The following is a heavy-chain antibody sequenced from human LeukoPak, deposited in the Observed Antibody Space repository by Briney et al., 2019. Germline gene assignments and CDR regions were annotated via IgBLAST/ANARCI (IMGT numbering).Heavy chain of an antibody. J-gene: IGHJ4*02. V-gene: IGHV3-74*01. CDR1: GFTFSSYW. D-gene: IGHD3-16*01. Sequence: GGSLRLSCAASGFTFSSYWMHWVRQVPGKGLVWVSRINSYGSSTNYADSVKGRFTISRDNAKNTLYLQMNSLRAEDTAVYYCARALLSERSVGLDYWGQGTLVTVSS. CDR2: INSYGSST. CDR3: ARALLSERSVGLDY.